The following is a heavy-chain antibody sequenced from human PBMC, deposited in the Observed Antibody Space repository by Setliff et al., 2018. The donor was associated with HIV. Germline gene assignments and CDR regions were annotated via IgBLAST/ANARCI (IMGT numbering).Heavy chain of an antibody. J-gene: IGHJ4*02. CDR2: IHPSGGST. D-gene: IGHD6-13*01. CDR3: AKAGTWIAAARTALFDY. CDR1: GYTFTGYY. V-gene: IGHV1-46*01. Sequence: ASVKVSCKASGYTFTGYYIHWVRQAPGQGLEWMGVIHPSGGSTSYAQSFQDRVTMTRDTSTSTVYMELSSLRSEDTAVYYCAKAGTWIAAARTALFDYWGQGTLVTVSS.